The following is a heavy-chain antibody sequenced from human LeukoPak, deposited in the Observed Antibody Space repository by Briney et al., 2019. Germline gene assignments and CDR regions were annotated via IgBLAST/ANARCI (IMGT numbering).Heavy chain of an antibody. D-gene: IGHD3-3*01. CDR3: ARANRRGITIFGVVIGNWFDP. V-gene: IGHV1-8*01. J-gene: IGHJ5*02. CDR1: GCTFTSYD. Sequence: ASVKVSCKASGCTFTSYDINWVRQATGQGLEWMGWMNPNSGNTGYAQKFQGRVTMTRNTSISTAYMELSSLRSEDTAVYYCARANRRGITIFGVVIGNWFDPWGQGTLVTVSS. CDR2: MNPNSGNT.